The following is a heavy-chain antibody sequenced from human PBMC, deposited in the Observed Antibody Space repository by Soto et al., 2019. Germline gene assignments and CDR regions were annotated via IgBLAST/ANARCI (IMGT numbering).Heavy chain of an antibody. CDR3: ARDPVLNWNLFHYTMDV. CDR2: INPNTAFT. D-gene: IGHD1-1*01. V-gene: IGHV1-2*02. J-gene: IGHJ6*02. Sequence: GASVKVSCKASGYTFADYYLHWVRQAPGQGLEWMGWINPNTAFTKYAQNFQGRVTMTSDTSISTAYMELSSLRSDDTAVYYRARDPVLNWNLFHYTMDVWGQGTTVTVSS. CDR1: GYTFADYY.